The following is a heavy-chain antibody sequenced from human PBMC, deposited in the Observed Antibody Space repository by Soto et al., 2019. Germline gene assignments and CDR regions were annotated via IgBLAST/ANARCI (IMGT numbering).Heavy chain of an antibody. J-gene: IGHJ4*02. CDR2: ISNNGGSR. D-gene: IGHD4-17*01. Sequence: GGSLRLSCAASGFTFNTYAMNWVRQAPGKGLEYVSGISNNGGSRDYADSVKGRFTISRDNSKNTLYLQMSDLRADDTAVYYCVKDRDYGDYLYYFDSWGQGTLVTVSS. CDR1: GFTFNTYA. V-gene: IGHV3-64D*08. CDR3: VKDRDYGDYLYYFDS.